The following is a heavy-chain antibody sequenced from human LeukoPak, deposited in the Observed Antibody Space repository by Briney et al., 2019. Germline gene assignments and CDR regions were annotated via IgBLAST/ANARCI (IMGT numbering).Heavy chain of an antibody. CDR3: ARQAKGGYNRFDP. CDR2: IYYSGST. D-gene: IGHD3-16*01. CDR1: GGSISSSSYY. V-gene: IGHV4-39*01. J-gene: IGHJ5*02. Sequence: SETLSLTCTVSGGSISSSSYYWGWFRQPPGKGLEWIGSIYYSGSTYSTPSLKGRVTISVDTSKNQFSLKLSSVTAADTAVFYCARQAKGGYNRFDPWGQGTLVTVSS.